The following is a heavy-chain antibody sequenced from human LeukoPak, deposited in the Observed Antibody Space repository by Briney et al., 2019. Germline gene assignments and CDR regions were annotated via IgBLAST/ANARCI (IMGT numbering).Heavy chain of an antibody. CDR2: TWYDGKKN. Sequence: PGGSPRLSCVASGFSLSTKGMHWVRQAPGKGLEWVAVTWYDGKKNDYGDSVKGRFTISRDNSKNSLYLEMNSVGDADTAVYYCARTGITRNWYFDLWGRGTLVTVSS. CDR3: ARTGITRNWYFDL. D-gene: IGHD3-16*01. J-gene: IGHJ2*01. CDR1: GFSLSTKG. V-gene: IGHV3-33*01.